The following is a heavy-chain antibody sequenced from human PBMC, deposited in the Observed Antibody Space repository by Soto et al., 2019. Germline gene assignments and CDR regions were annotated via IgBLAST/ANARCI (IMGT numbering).Heavy chain of an antibody. CDR3: ARDLGLDFPGVRGVYYYYYCMDV. J-gene: IGHJ6*02. Sequence: SETLSLTCTVSGGSISSYYWSWIRQPPGKGLEWIGYIYYSGSTNYNPSLKSRVTISVDTSKNQFSLKLSSVTAADTAVYYCARDLGLDFPGVRGVYYYYYCMDVWGQGTTVTVSS. CDR2: IYYSGST. V-gene: IGHV4-59*01. CDR1: GGSISSYY. D-gene: IGHD3-10*01.